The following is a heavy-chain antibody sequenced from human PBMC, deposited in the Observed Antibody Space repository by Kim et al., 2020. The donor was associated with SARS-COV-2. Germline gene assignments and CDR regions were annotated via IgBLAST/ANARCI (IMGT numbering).Heavy chain of an antibody. J-gene: IGHJ6*02. V-gene: IGHV1-18*01. D-gene: IGHD6-6*01. Sequence: ASVKVSCKTSGYTFTSYGISWVRQAPGQGLEWMGWINTDTDNTKYAQSFQGRISVTTVTSTTTAYMELRSLRPDDTAVYFCARNGKRIAGMRYFSYQKAMDVWGPGTTVSVSS. CDR2: INTDTDNT. CDR1: GYTFTSYG. CDR3: ARNGKRIAGMRYFSYQKAMDV.